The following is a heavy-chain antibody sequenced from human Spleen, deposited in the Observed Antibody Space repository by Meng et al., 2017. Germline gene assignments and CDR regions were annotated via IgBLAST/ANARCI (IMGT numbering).Heavy chain of an antibody. Sequence: EVQLVESGGGLVQPGGSLRLSCAASGFTVSSNYMNWVRQAPGKGLVWVSTISGSSGSRYYADSVKGRFTISRDNSKNTLYLQMNSLRAEDTAVYYCAKETSNYYDSSGTDYWGQGTLVTVSS. CDR2: ISGSSGSR. CDR1: GFTVSSNY. V-gene: IGHV3-23*04. CDR3: AKETSNYYDSSGTDY. D-gene: IGHD3-22*01. J-gene: IGHJ4*02.